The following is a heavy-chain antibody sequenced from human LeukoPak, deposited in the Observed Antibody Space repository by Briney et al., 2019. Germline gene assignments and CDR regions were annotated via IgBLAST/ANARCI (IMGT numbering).Heavy chain of an antibody. D-gene: IGHD1-26*01. J-gene: IGHJ5*02. CDR1: GGTFSSYA. Sequence: ASVKVSCKASGGTFSSYAISWVRQAPGQGLEWMGWINPNSGGTNYAQKFQGRVTMTRDTSISTAYMELSRLRSDDTAVYYCASSSATWFDPWGQGTLVTVSS. CDR2: INPNSGGT. CDR3: ASSSATWFDP. V-gene: IGHV1-2*02.